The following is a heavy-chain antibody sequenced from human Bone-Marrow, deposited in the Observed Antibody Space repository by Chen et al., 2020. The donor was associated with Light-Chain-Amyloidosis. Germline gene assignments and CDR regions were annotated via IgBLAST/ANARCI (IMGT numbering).Heavy chain of an antibody. J-gene: IGHJ4*02. CDR2: IFPVDSDA. V-gene: IGHV5-51*01. Sequence: EVQLEQSGPEVKKPGESLKISCKGSGYTFPNYWIGWVRQMPGKGLEWMGVIFPVDSDARYSPSFEGQVTNSADKSITTAYLQWRSLKASDTAMYYCARRRDGYNFDYWGQGTLVTVSS. CDR1: GYTFPNYW. D-gene: IGHD5-12*01. CDR3: ARRRDGYNFDY.